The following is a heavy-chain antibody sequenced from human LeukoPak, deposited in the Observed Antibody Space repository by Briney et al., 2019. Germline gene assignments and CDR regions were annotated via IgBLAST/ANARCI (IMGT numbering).Heavy chain of an antibody. J-gene: IGHJ3*01. V-gene: IGHV4-4*07. D-gene: IGHD4-17*01. CDR1: GVPMNFYF. CDR2: INSSGPT. CDR3: ARVPPDYNDLHDALDL. Sequence: SQTLSLTCTVWGVPMNFYFWMWSRRPTGEARQGIGCINSSGPTNYNPSLKSRVTMSIDMSKNQFSLRLTSVTAADTAVYYCARVPPDYNDLHDALDLWGQGTVVTVSS.